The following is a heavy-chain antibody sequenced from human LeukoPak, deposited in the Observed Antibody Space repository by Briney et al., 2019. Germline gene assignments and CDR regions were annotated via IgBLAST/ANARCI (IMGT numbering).Heavy chain of an antibody. J-gene: IGHJ2*01. V-gene: IGHV4-34*01. CDR3: ARGHGRRLYSSSPRPVVRYFDL. Sequence: PSETLSLTCAVYGGSFSGYYWSWIRQPPGKGLEWIGEINHSGSTNYNPSLKSRVTISVDTSKNQFSLKLSSVTAADTAVYYCARGHGRRLYSSSPRPVVRYFDLWGRGTLVTVSS. D-gene: IGHD6-6*01. CDR2: INHSGST. CDR1: GGSFSGYY.